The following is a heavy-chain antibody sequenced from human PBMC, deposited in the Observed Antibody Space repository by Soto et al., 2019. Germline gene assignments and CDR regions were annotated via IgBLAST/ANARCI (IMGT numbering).Heavy chain of an antibody. CDR2: IRSKANSGTT. CDR1: GFTFGDFA. J-gene: IGHJ4*02. Sequence: GGSLRLSCTASGFTFGDFAMSWFRQAPGKGLEWVGFIRSKANSGTTEYAASVKDRFTISRDDSKSVAYLQMNSLKTEDTAVYYCSRGPAPYSSSWHHLVDYWGQGALVTVS. D-gene: IGHD6-13*01. V-gene: IGHV3-49*03. CDR3: SRGPAPYSSSWHHLVDY.